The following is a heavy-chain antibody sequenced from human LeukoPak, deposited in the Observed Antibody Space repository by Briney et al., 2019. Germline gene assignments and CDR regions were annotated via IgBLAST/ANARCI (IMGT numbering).Heavy chain of an antibody. CDR2: IYYTGNT. J-gene: IGHJ4*02. Sequence: SETLSLTCTVSGDSITNYFWSWIRQPPGKGLEWIGYIYYTGNTNYKPSLKSRVTMSVDTSTNQFSLRLRSVTAADKAVYYCARVRVAYSAYYFDYWGRGTLVTVSS. CDR1: GDSITNYF. CDR3: ARVRVAYSAYYFDY. V-gene: IGHV4-59*01. D-gene: IGHD2-15*01.